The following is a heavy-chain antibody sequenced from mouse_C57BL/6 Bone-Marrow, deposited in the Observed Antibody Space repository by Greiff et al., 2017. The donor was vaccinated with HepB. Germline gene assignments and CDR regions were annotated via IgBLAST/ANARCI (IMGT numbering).Heavy chain of an antibody. Sequence: QVQLKESGAELVKPGASVKMSCKASGYTFTSYWITWVKQRPGQGLEWIGDIYPGSGSTNYNEKFKSKATLTVDTSSSTAYMQLSSLTSEDSAVYYCARGPYGSSPYYYAMDYWGQGTSVTVSS. D-gene: IGHD1-1*01. CDR3: ARGPYGSSPYYYAMDY. CDR2: IYPGSGST. CDR1: GYTFTSYW. V-gene: IGHV1-55*01. J-gene: IGHJ4*01.